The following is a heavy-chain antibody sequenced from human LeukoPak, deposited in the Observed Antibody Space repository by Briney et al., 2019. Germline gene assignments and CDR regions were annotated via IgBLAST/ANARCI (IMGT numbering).Heavy chain of an antibody. J-gene: IGHJ3*02. CDR2: IYHSGST. CDR1: GYPISSGHY. Sequence: PSETLSLTCAVSGYPISSGHYWGWIRQPPGKGLEWIGSIYHSGSTYYNPSLKSRVTISVDTSKNQFSLKLSSVTAADTAVYYCARGYCSSTSCYEEDAFDIWGQGTMVTVSS. CDR3: ARGYCSSTSCYEEDAFDI. D-gene: IGHD2-2*01. V-gene: IGHV4-38-2*01.